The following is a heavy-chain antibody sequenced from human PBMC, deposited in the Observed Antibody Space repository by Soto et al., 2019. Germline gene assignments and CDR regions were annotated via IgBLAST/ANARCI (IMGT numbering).Heavy chain of an antibody. CDR1: GYTFTSYV. D-gene: IGHD3-9*01. CDR2: MNPNSGNT. Sequence: GASVKVSCKASGYTFTSYVINWVRQATGQGLEWMGWMNPNSGNTGYAQKFQGRVTMTRNTSISTAYMELRSLRSEDTAVYSCARGELRYFDWLVPLLDYWVQGTIVSVSA. J-gene: IGHJ4*02. V-gene: IGHV1-8*01. CDR3: ARGELRYFDWLVPLLDY.